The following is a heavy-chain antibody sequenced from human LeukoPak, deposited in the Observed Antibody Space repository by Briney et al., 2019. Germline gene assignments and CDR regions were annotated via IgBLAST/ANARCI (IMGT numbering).Heavy chain of an antibody. V-gene: IGHV3-30*02. CDR3: AKEDYYDSSGYYYPYFDY. J-gene: IGHJ4*02. CDR2: IRYDGSNK. Sequence: GRSLRLSCSTSGFTFSSYGMHWVRQAPGKGLEWVAFIRYDGSNKYYADSVKGRFTISRDNSKNTLYLQMNSLRAEDTAVYYCAKEDYYDSSGYYYPYFDYWGQGTLVTVSS. CDR1: GFTFSSYG. D-gene: IGHD3-22*01.